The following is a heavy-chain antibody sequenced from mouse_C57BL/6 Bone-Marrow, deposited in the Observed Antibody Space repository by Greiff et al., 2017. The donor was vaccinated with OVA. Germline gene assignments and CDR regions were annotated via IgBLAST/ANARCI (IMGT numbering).Heavy chain of an antibody. CDR2: ISNLAYSI. Sequence: EVKVVESGGGLVQPGGSLKLSCAASGFTFSDYGMAWVRQAPRKGPEWVAFISNLAYSIYYADTVTGRFTISRENAKNTLYLEMSSLRSEDTAMYYCARQGDGNYWYFDVWGTGTTVTVSS. CDR1: GFTFSDYG. D-gene: IGHD2-1*01. CDR3: ARQGDGNYWYFDV. J-gene: IGHJ1*03. V-gene: IGHV5-15*01.